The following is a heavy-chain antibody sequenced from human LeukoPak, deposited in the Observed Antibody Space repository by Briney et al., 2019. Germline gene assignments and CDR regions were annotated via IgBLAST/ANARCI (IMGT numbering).Heavy chain of an antibody. D-gene: IGHD3-10*01. CDR3: AKVSGSYYAMDV. J-gene: IGHJ6*02. Sequence: GGSLRLSCAASGFTFSNYAMRWVRQAPGKGLEWVSTITGSGSSTYYADSVKGRFTISRDNSKNTLYLQMNSLRAEDTAVYYCAKVSGSYYAMDVWGQGTTVTVSS. CDR2: ITGSGSST. CDR1: GFTFSNYA. V-gene: IGHV3-23*01.